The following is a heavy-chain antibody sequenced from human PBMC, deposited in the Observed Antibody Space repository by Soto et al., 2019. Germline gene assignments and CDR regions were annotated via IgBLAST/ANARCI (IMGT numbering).Heavy chain of an antibody. J-gene: IGHJ6*02. V-gene: IGHV3-66*01. CDR3: ARVIKGDSVWSYFGMDV. CDR2: IYSGGNT. CDR1: GFIVSTNY. Sequence: HPGGSLRLSCAASGFIVSTNYMTWVRQAPGKGLEWVSVIYSGGNTYYADSMTGRFTISRDNSKNTVYLQMNSLRVEDTAVYYCARVIKGDSVWSYFGMDVWGQGTTVTVSS. D-gene: IGHD3-16*01.